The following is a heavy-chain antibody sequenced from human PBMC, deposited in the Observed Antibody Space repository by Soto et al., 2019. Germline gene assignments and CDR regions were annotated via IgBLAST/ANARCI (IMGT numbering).Heavy chain of an antibody. CDR2: IIPIFGTA. J-gene: IGHJ6*02. CDR3: ARSGYDSSGYYLRRGYYYYGMDV. Sequence: SVKVSCKASGGTFSSYAISWVRQAPGQGLEWMGGIIPIFGTANYAQKFQGRVTITADESTSTAYMELSSLRSEDTAVYYCARSGYDSSGYYLRRGYYYYGMDVWGQGTTVTVSS. CDR1: GGTFSSYA. V-gene: IGHV1-69*13. D-gene: IGHD3-22*01.